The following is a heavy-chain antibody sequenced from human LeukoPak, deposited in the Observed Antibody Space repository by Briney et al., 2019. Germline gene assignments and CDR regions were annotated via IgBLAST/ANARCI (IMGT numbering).Heavy chain of an antibody. CDR2: ISKGGDGI. J-gene: IGHJ5*02. CDR3: ARGIAVAGTAYWFDP. CDR1: GFTFSSYA. V-gene: IGHV3-23*01. D-gene: IGHD6-19*01. Sequence: GGSLRLSCAASGFTFSSYAMTWVRQAPGKGLEWVSCISKGGDGIYYVDSVKGRFTISRDNSKNTLYLQMNSLRADDTAVYYCARGIAVAGTAYWFDPWGQGTLVTVSS.